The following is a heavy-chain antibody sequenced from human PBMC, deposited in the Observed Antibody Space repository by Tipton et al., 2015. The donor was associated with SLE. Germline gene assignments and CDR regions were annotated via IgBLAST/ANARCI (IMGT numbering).Heavy chain of an antibody. CDR3: ARGLLEWSEY. D-gene: IGHD3-3*01. V-gene: IGHV4-39*07. CDR2: IYPSGST. Sequence: TLSLTCTVSGGSISGSAYSWGWIRQPPGKGLDWIGTIYPSGSTYYNPSLKSRVTISVDTSKNQFSLKLSSVTAADTAVYYCARGLLEWSEYWGQGTLVTVSS. CDR1: GGSISGSAYS. J-gene: IGHJ4*02.